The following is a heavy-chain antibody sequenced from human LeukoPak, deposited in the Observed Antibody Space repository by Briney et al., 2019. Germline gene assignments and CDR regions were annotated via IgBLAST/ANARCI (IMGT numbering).Heavy chain of an antibody. CDR3: AREGEEFDYVWGSSGNRKDYYYYYMDV. CDR2: IIPIFGTA. Sequence: GASVKVSCKAPGGTFSSYAISWVRQAPGQGLEWMGGIIPIFGTANYAQKFQGRVTITTDESTSTAYMELSSLRSEHTAVYYCAREGEEFDYVWGSSGNRKDYYYYYMDVWGKGTTVTVSS. J-gene: IGHJ6*03. D-gene: IGHD3-16*01. V-gene: IGHV1-69*05. CDR1: GGTFSSYA.